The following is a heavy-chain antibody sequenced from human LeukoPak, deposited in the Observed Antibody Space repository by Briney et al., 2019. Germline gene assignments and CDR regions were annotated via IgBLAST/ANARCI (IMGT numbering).Heavy chain of an antibody. CDR2: SKYDGSTK. CDR1: GFSLSGSW. D-gene: IGHD2/OR15-2a*01. Sequence: GGSLRLSCEASGFSLSGSWMHWVRQAPVKGLMWVSQSKYDGSTKSYAASVRGRFTISRDNAKNTLYPHMDSLRAEDTAVYYCARSDYFHNWGQGTMVVVSA. J-gene: IGHJ3*01. V-gene: IGHV3-74*01. CDR3: ARSDYFHN.